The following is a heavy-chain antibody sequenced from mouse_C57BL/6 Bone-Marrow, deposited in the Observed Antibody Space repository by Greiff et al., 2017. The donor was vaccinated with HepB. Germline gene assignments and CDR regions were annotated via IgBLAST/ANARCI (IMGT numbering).Heavy chain of an antibody. J-gene: IGHJ3*01. CDR1: GFNIKNTY. Sequence: VQLKESVAELVRPGASVKLSCTASGFNIKNTYMHWVKQRPEQGLEWIGRIDPANGNTKYAPKFQGKATITADTSSNTAYLHLSSLTSEDTAIYYCAPHYYGSAWFAYWGQGTLVTVSA. CDR3: APHYYGSAWFAY. V-gene: IGHV14-3*01. D-gene: IGHD1-1*01. CDR2: IDPANGNT.